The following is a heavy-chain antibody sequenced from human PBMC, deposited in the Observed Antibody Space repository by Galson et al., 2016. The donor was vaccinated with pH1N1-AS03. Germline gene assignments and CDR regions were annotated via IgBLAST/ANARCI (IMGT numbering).Heavy chain of an antibody. D-gene: IGHD6-19*01. V-gene: IGHV5-51*03. J-gene: IGHJ4*02. CDR3: AKLAVAGRWFFDY. CDR2: IYPGDSDS. CDR1: GFRLSNHW. Sequence: QSGAEVKKPGKSLKISCEGSGFRLSNHWIGWVRQMPGKGLEWMGIIYPGDSDSRYSPSFQGHVTISADKSINTAYLQWTSLQASDTAMYYCAKLAVAGRWFFDYWGQGTLVTVS.